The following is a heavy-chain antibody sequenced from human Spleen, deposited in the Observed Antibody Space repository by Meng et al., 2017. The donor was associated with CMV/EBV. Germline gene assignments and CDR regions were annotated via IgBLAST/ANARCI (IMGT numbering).Heavy chain of an antibody. D-gene: IGHD4-17*01. CDR2: IYYSGST. V-gene: IGHV4-31*03. CDR1: GGSSGTGGYY. J-gene: IGHJ4*02. CDR3: AREEGTTVTV. Sequence: LTCTVSGGSSGTGGYYWSWIRQHPGKGLEWIGYIYYSGSTYYNPSLKSRVTISVDTSKNQFSLKLSSVTAADTAVYYCAREEGTTVTVWGQGTLVTVSS.